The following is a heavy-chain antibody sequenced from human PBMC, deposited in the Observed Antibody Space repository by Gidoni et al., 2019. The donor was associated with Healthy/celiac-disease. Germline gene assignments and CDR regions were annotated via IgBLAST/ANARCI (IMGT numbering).Heavy chain of an antibody. CDR3: TTGAVGDPQGF. CDR1: GSTFSNAW. V-gene: IGHV3-15*01. CDR2: IKSKTDGGTT. Sequence: LVESGGGLVKPGGSLSLPGAASGSTFSNAWMSWVRQAPGKGLEWVGRIKSKTDGGTTDYAAPVKGRFTISRDDSKNTLYLQMNSLKTEDTAVYYCTTGAVGDPQGFWGQGTLVTVSS. J-gene: IGHJ4*02. D-gene: IGHD3-10*01.